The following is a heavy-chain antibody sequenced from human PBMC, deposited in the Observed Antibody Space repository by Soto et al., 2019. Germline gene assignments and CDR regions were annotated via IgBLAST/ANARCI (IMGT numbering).Heavy chain of an antibody. V-gene: IGHV3-74*01. Sequence: EVQLVESGGGLVQPGGSLRLSCAASGFTFNSYWMHWVRQAPGKGLVWVSRINSDGSNTYYADSVKGRFTISRDNAKNPMYLQMNSLRDEDTAVYYCPTHLPNYWAQGTLVTVST. CDR2: INSDGSNT. J-gene: IGHJ4*02. CDR1: GFTFNSYW. CDR3: PTHLPNY.